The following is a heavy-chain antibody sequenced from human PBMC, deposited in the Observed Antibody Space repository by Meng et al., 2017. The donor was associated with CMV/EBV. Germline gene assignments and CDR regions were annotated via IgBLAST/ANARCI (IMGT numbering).Heavy chain of an antibody. J-gene: IGHJ5*02. CDR3: AKTQWAQRRNWFDP. CDR2: ISGSGVST. D-gene: IGHD2-8*01. Sequence: GESLKISCAASGFTFSTYAMTWVRQAPGKGLEWVSLISGSGVSTYYADSVKGRFTISRDNSKNTLYLHMNILRAEDTAIYYCAKTQWAQRRNWFDPWGPGTLVTVSS. V-gene: IGHV3-23*01. CDR1: GFTFSTYA.